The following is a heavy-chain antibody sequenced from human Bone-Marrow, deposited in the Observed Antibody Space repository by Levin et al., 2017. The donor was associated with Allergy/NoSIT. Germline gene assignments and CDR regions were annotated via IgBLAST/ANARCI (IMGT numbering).Heavy chain of an antibody. CDR3: ARDSDSYGYNFFDY. J-gene: IGHJ4*02. D-gene: IGHD5-18*01. V-gene: IGHV3-21*01. Sequence: PSETLSLTCAASGFIFSTYSMIWVRQAPGKGLQWVSSISSGSSYIYYADSVKGRFTISRDNAKNSLYLQMNSLRAEDTAVYYCARDSDSYGYNFFDYWGQGTLVTVSS. CDR1: GFIFSTYS. CDR2: ISSGSSYI.